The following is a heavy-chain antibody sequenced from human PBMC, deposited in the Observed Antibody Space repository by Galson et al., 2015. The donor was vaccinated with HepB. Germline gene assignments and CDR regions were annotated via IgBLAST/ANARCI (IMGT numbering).Heavy chain of an antibody. CDR2: ISGDTAYT. D-gene: IGHD3-22*01. CDR1: GFKFHDYA. CDR3: AKFRLYYYASDGATD. Sequence: SLRLSCAASGFKFHDYAMAWVRQAPGKGLEWVSAISGDTAYTYYVDSVKGRFTISRDNSKNTLYLQMNSMRAEDTALYYCAKFRLYYYASDGATDWGQGTLVTVSS. V-gene: IGHV3-23*01. J-gene: IGHJ4*02.